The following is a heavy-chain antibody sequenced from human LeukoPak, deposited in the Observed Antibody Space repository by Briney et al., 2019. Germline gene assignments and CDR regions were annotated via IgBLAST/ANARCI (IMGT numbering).Heavy chain of an antibody. V-gene: IGHV3-74*01. CDR3: ARALGDI. Sequence: PGGSLRLPCAASGFSFSTYWMHWVRQAPGKGLVWVSRINGDGSSTSYGDSVKGRFTVSRDNAKNTLYLQMNGLRVEDRAVYYCARALGDIRGQGTLVTVSS. J-gene: IGHJ4*02. CDR2: INGDGSST. CDR1: GFSFSTYW.